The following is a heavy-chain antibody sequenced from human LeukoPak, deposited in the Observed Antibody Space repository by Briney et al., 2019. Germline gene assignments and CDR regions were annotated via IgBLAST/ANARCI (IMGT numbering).Heavy chain of an antibody. J-gene: IGHJ4*02. D-gene: IGHD1-26*01. CDR2: ISGSGGST. CDR1: GVTFSSYA. V-gene: IGHV3-23*01. Sequence: GGSLRLSCAASGVTFSSYAMSWVRQAPGKGLEWVSAISGSGGSTYYADSVKGRFTISRDNSKNTLYLQMNSLRAEDTAVYYCAKDPSGSYFGSPYYFDYWGQGTLVTVSS. CDR3: AKDPSGSYFGSPYYFDY.